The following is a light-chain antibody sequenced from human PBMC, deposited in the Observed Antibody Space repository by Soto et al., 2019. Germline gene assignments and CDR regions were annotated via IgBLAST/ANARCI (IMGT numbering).Light chain of an antibody. CDR3: SSYTSSTTYV. CDR1: SSDVGGYNY. Sequence: QSVLTQPASVSGSPGQSITISCTGTSSDVGGYNYVSWYQQHPGKAPKLMIYEVSYRPSGISNRFSGSKSGNTASLTISGLQAEDEADYYCSSYTSSTTYVLGHGTKVTVL. V-gene: IGLV2-14*01. J-gene: IGLJ1*01. CDR2: EVS.